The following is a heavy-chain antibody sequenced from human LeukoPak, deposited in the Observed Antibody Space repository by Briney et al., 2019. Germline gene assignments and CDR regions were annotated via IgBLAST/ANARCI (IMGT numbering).Heavy chain of an antibody. CDR3: AKPHGGTYSSGPVYFDY. D-gene: IGHD6-19*01. J-gene: IGHJ4*02. CDR1: GFTFSNYA. V-gene: IGHV3-23*01. CDR2: ISNSGGST. Sequence: GGSLRLSCAASGFTFSNYAMSWVRQAPGKGLEWVSSISNSGGSTYHADSVKGRFTISRDNSRNTLYLQMSSLRAEDTAVYYCAKPHGGTYSSGPVYFDYWGQGTLVTVSS.